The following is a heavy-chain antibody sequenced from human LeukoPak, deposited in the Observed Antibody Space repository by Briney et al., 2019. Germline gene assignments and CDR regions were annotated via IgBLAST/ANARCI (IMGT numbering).Heavy chain of an antibody. V-gene: IGHV3-23*01. J-gene: IGHJ4*02. CDR3: AEPEGGYYDIRPD. D-gene: IGHD3-22*01. Sequence: PGGSPRLSCAASGFTFSSYAMSWVRQAPGKGLEWVPAISGSGGSTYYADSVKSRFTISRDNSKNTLYLQMNSLRAEDTAVYYCAEPEGGYYDIRPDWGQGTLVTVS. CDR1: GFTFSSYA. CDR2: ISGSGGST.